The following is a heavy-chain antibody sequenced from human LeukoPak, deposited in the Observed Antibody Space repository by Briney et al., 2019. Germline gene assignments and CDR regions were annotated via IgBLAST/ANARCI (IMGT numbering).Heavy chain of an antibody. V-gene: IGHV3-21*01. CDR3: ARDLGTRKSIAFAD. J-gene: IGHJ4*02. Sequence: GGSLRLSCAASGFSFSSYRMTWVRQAPGKGLEWVASISSNNGYIYYADSVKGRFTISRDNGENSLHLQMNSLRAEDAAVYYCARDLGTRKSIAFADWGQGTLVTVSS. CDR2: ISSNNGYI. D-gene: IGHD6-6*01. CDR1: GFSFSSYR.